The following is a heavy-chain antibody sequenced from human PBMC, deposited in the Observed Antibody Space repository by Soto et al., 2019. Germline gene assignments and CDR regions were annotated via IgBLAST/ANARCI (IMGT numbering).Heavy chain of an antibody. CDR1: GFTFSSYA. D-gene: IGHD2-15*01. Sequence: EVQLLESGGGLVQPGGSLRLSCAASGFTFSSYAMSWVRQAPGKGLEWVSAISGSGGSTYYADSVKGRFTISRDNSKNTLYLQMNSLRAEDTAVYYCENDLKCSGGSCYLSYWYFDLWGRGTLVTVSS. J-gene: IGHJ2*01. CDR2: ISGSGGST. V-gene: IGHV3-23*01. CDR3: ENDLKCSGGSCYLSYWYFDL.